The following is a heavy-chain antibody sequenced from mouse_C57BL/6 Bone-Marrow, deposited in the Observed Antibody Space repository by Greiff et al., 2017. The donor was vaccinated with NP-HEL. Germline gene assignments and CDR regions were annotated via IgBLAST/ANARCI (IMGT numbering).Heavy chain of an antibody. CDR1: GFTFSSYG. V-gene: IGHV5-6*01. Sequence: EVNVVESGGDLVKPGGSLKLSCAASGFTFSSYGMSWVRQTPDKRLEWVATISSGGSYTYYPDSVKGRFTISRENAKNTLYLQMSSLKSEDTAMYYCASPYDYDVAWFAYWGQGTLVTVSA. J-gene: IGHJ3*01. D-gene: IGHD2-4*01. CDR3: ASPYDYDVAWFAY. CDR2: ISSGGSYT.